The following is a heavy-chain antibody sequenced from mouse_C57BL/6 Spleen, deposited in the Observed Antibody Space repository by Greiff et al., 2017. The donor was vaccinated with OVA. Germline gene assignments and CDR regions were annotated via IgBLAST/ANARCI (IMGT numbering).Heavy chain of an antibody. D-gene: IGHD1-1*01. Sequence: VQLQQSGPELVKPGASVKISCKASGYSFTDYNMNWVKQSHGKSLEWIGVINPNYGTTSYNQKFKGKATLTVDQSSSTAYMQLNSLTSEDSAVYYCAAVQGYYGSSYWFAYWGQGTLVTVSA. V-gene: IGHV1-39*01. CDR2: INPNYGTT. CDR3: AAVQGYYGSSYWFAY. J-gene: IGHJ3*01. CDR1: GYSFTDYN.